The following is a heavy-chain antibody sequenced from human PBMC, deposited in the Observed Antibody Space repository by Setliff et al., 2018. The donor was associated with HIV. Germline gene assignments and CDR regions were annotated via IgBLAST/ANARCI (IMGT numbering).Heavy chain of an antibody. V-gene: IGHV1-2*02. J-gene: IGHJ6*03. CDR1: GYIFTGYY. D-gene: IGHD7-27*01. Sequence: ASVKVSCKASGYIFTGYYMHWVRRAPGQGFEWMGWINSDNGRTQYGQKFQGRLTLTRDTSIRTAHMELSGLTFDDTAMYYCARDRRAGVYYYTDVWGTGTTVTVSS. CDR2: INSDNGRT. CDR3: ARDRRAGVYYYTDV.